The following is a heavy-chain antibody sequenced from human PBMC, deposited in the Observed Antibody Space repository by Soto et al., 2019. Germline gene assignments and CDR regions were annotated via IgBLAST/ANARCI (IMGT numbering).Heavy chain of an antibody. Sequence: QVQLVESGGGVVQPGRSLRLSCAASGFTFSSYGKHWVRQAPGKGLEWVAVISYDGSNKYYADSVKGRFTISRDNSKNTLYLQMNSLRAEDTAVYYCAKGSYMTTVRGYGMDVWGQGTTVTVSS. CDR2: ISYDGSNK. CDR3: AKGSYMTTVRGYGMDV. D-gene: IGHD4-4*01. CDR1: GFTFSSYG. J-gene: IGHJ6*02. V-gene: IGHV3-30*18.